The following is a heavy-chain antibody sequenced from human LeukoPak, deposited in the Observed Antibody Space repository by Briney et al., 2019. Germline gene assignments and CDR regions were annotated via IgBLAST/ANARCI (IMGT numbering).Heavy chain of an antibody. CDR1: GYTFTGYY. D-gene: IGHD3-10*01. Sequence: ASVKVSCKASGYTFTGYYMHWVRQAPGQGLEWMGWINPNSGGTNYAQKFQGRVTMTRDTSTSTAYMELRSLRSDDTAVYYCARDIQETYYYGSGSYYTGNWFDPWGQGTLVTVSS. J-gene: IGHJ5*02. CDR3: ARDIQETYYYGSGSYYTGNWFDP. CDR2: INPNSGGT. V-gene: IGHV1-2*02.